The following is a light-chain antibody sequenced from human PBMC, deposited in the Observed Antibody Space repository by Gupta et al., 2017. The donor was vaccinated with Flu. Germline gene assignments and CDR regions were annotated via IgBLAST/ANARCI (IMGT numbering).Light chain of an antibody. CDR2: GEN. V-gene: IGLV3-19*01. CDR3: NSADSNVAHYV. Sequence: SSELTQDPAVSVALGQTVRITCQGDSLSGYFASWYQQRPGQAPLLVIYGENSRPSGIPDRFSGSSSGKTDSLTINGAQAEDEADYYCNSADSNVAHYVFGPGTKVTVL. CDR1: SLSGYF. J-gene: IGLJ1*01.